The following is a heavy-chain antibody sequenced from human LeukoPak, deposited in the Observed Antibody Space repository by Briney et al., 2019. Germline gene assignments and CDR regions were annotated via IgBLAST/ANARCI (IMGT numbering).Heavy chain of an antibody. Sequence: SETLSLTCAVYGGSFSGYYWSWIRQPPGKGLEWIGEINHSGSTNYNPSLKSRVTISVDTSKNQFSLKLSSVTAADTAVYYCARLWLAYFDYWGQGTLDTVSS. CDR1: GGSFSGYY. D-gene: IGHD6-19*01. CDR3: ARLWLAYFDY. V-gene: IGHV4-34*01. J-gene: IGHJ4*02. CDR2: INHSGST.